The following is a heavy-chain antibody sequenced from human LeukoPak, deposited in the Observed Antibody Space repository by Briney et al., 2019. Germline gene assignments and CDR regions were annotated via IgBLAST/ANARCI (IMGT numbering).Heavy chain of an antibody. D-gene: IGHD3-10*01. V-gene: IGHV4-4*02. CDR2: IYHSGST. CDR3: GREVRIPLRPIDY. J-gene: IGHJ4*02. Sequence: SGTLSLTCSVSGGSISSSSWWSWVRQPPGKGLEWIGEIYHSGSTNYNPSLKSRLTISVDTSKNQLFLKLTSVTAADTSVYYCGREVRIPLRPIDYWGQGALVTVSS. CDR1: GGSISSSSW.